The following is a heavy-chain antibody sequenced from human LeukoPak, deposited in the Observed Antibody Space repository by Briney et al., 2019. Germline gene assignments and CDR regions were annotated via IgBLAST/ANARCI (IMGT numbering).Heavy chain of an antibody. V-gene: IGHV1-2*02. CDR3: ARGKVVTMVRGVIITYFDY. CDR1: AYTFTGYY. CDR2: INPNSGGT. D-gene: IGHD3-10*01. J-gene: IGHJ4*02. Sequence: GASVTVSFRASAYTFTGYYMHWLRQAPGQGLDWMGWINPNSGGTNYAQNFQGRVTMTRDTSISTAYMELSRLRSDDTAVYYCARGKVVTMVRGVIITYFDYWGQGTLVTVSS.